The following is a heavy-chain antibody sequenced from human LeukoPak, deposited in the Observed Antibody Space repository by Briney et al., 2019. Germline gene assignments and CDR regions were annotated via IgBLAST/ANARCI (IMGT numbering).Heavy chain of an antibody. Sequence: PSGTLSLTCGVSGGSVINTNWWTCGRQPPGKGLEWSGEVHLEGRTNYNPSLDSRLTLSVDVSETQLSLHLTSVTAAHTAVYYCAREGGFYRPLDYSGQGTLVTVSS. CDR2: VHLEGRT. D-gene: IGHD3-3*01. J-gene: IGHJ4*02. CDR1: GGSVINTNW. V-gene: IGHV4-4*02. CDR3: AREGGFYRPLDY.